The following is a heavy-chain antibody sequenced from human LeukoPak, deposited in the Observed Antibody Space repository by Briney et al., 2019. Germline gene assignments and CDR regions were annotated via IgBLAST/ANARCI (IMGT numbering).Heavy chain of an antibody. CDR3: AREPAPYYDSSGYYDY. CDR2: ISSSGSTI. D-gene: IGHD3-22*01. J-gene: IGHJ4*02. V-gene: IGHV3-48*03. Sequence: GGSLRLSCAVSGFTFSSYEMNWGRQAPGKGLEWVSYISSSGSTIYYADSVKGRFTISRDNAKNSLYRQMNSLRAEDTAVYYCAREPAPYYDSSGYYDYWGQGTLVTVSS. CDR1: GFTFSSYE.